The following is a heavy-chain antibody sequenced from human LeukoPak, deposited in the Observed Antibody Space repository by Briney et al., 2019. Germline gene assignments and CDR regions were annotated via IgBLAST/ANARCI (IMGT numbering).Heavy chain of an antibody. D-gene: IGHD5-24*01. Sequence: ASVKVSCKASGYTFTGYYMHWVRQAPGQGLEWMGWINPNSGGTNYAQKFQGRVTMTRDTSISTAYMELSRLRSDDTAAYYCAREAKRRDGYNGVDYWGQGTLVTVSS. CDR3: AREAKRRDGYNGVDY. V-gene: IGHV1-2*02. CDR1: GYTFTGYY. CDR2: INPNSGGT. J-gene: IGHJ4*02.